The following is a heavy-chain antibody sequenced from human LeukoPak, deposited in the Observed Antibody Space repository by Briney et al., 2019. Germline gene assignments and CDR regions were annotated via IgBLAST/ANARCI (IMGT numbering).Heavy chain of an antibody. CDR3: ARRPPYYYGSGSSPLGLDY. CDR1: GGSFSGYY. J-gene: IGHJ4*02. CDR2: INHSGST. Sequence: SETLSLTCAVYGGSFSGYYWSWIRQPPGKGLEWIGEINHSGSTNYNPSVKSRVTISVDTSKNQFSLKLSSVTAADTAVYYCARRPPYYYGSGSSPLGLDYWGQGTLVTVSS. D-gene: IGHD3-10*01. V-gene: IGHV4-34*01.